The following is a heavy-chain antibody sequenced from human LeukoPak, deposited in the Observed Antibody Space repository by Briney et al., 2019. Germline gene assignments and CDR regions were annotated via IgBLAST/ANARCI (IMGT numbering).Heavy chain of an antibody. CDR1: GFTFSSYS. Sequence: GGSLRLSCVASGFTFSSYSMNWVRQAPGKGLEWVSSISSSYSTYIYYADSLKGRFTISRDNAKNSLYLQMNSLRVEDTAVYYCARDMSSGWYSNFDYWGRGTLVTVSS. V-gene: IGHV3-21*01. CDR2: ISSSYSTYI. CDR3: ARDMSSGWYSNFDY. J-gene: IGHJ4*02. D-gene: IGHD6-19*01.